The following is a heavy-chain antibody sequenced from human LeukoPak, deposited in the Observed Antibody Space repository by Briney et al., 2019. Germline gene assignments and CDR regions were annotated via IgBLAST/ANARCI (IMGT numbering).Heavy chain of an antibody. J-gene: IGHJ4*02. V-gene: IGHV3-9*01. CDR3: AKGRRGVVPAASDY. D-gene: IGHD2-2*01. CDR2: ISWNSGSI. Sequence: SGGSLRLSCAASGFTFDDYAMHWVRQAPGKGLEWVSGISWNSGSIGYADSVKGRFTISRDNAKNSLYLQMNSLRAEDTALYYYAKGRRGVVPAASDYWGQGTLVTVSS. CDR1: GFTFDDYA.